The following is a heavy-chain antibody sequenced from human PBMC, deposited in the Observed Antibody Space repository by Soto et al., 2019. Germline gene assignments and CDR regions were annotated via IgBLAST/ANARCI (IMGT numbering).Heavy chain of an antibody. CDR2: INTDGSNT. J-gene: IGHJ5*02. Sequence: GGSLRLSCAASGLTFNRYWMHWVRHAPGKGLVWVSHINTDGSNTNYADSVKGRFTISRDNAKSTLLLQMNSLRDEDTAVYYCAREFCSGGNCYTYYFDPWGQGIPVTVSS. CDR3: AREFCSGGNCYTYYFDP. V-gene: IGHV3-74*01. CDR1: GLTFNRYW. D-gene: IGHD2-15*01.